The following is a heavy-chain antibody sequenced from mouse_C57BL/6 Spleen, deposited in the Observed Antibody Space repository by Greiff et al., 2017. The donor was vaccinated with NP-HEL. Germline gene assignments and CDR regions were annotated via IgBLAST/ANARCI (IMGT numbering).Heavy chain of an antibody. J-gene: IGHJ4*01. D-gene: IGHD2-1*01. V-gene: IGHV1-55*01. Sequence: VQLQQPGAELVKPGASVKMSCKASGYTFTSYWITWVKQRPGQGLEWIGDIYPGSGSTNYNEKFKSKATLTVDTSSSTAYMQLSSLTSEDSAVNYCARRDGNYDRYYAMDYWGQGTSVTVSS. CDR2: IYPGSGST. CDR1: GYTFTSYW. CDR3: ARRDGNYDRYYAMDY.